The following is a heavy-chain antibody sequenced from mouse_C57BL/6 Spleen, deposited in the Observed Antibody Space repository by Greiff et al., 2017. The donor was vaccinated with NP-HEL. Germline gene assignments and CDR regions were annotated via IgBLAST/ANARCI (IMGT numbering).Heavy chain of an antibody. D-gene: IGHD2-4*01. Sequence: VQLQQSGPELVKPGASVKLSCKASGYTFTSYDINWVKQRPGQGLEWIGWIYPRDGSTKYNEKFKGKATLAVDTSSSTAYMELHSLTSEDSAVYFCARPPIYDDYDGGCFDVWGTGTTVTVSS. J-gene: IGHJ1*03. V-gene: IGHV1-85*01. CDR1: GYTFTSYD. CDR2: IYPRDGST. CDR3: ARPPIYDDYDGGCFDV.